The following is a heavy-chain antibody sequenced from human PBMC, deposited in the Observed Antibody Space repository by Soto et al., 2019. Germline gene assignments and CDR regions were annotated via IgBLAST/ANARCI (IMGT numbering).Heavy chain of an antibody. D-gene: IGHD5-12*01. J-gene: IGHJ5*02. CDR2: IYYSGST. Sequence: SETLSLTCTVSGGSISSGDYYWSWIRQPPGKGLEWIGYIYYSGSTYYNPSLKSRVTISVDTSKNQFSLKLSSVTAADTAVYYCARGHTRGYSGYDLNWFDPWGQGTLVTVSS. V-gene: IGHV4-30-4*01. CDR1: GGSISSGDYY. CDR3: ARGHTRGYSGYDLNWFDP.